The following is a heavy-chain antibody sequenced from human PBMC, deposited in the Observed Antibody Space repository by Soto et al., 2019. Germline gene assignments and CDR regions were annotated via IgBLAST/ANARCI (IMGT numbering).Heavy chain of an antibody. CDR2: ISWKGGSI. Sequence: SLRLSCAASGFTFGDYAMHWVRQAPGKGLEWVSGISWKGGSIGYADSVKGRFTISRDNAKNSLYLQMNSLGAEDTALYYCAKDIRAYYFYGMDVWGQGTTVTVSS. CDR3: AKDIRAYYFYGMDV. D-gene: IGHD2-21*01. J-gene: IGHJ6*02. CDR1: GFTFGDYA. V-gene: IGHV3-9*01.